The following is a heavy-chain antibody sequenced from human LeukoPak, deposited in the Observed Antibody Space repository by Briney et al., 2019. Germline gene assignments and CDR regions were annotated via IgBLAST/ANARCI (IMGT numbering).Heavy chain of an antibody. CDR1: GYTFTGYY. V-gene: IGHV1-2*06. J-gene: IGHJ4*02. CDR2: INPNSGGT. D-gene: IGHD1-26*01. Sequence: ASAKVSCKASGYTFTGYYMHWVRQAPGQGLEWMGRINPNSGGTNYAQKFQGRVTMTRDTSISTAYMELSRLRSDDTAVYYCARGVGATRERTFDYWGQGTLVTVSS. CDR3: ARGVGATRERTFDY.